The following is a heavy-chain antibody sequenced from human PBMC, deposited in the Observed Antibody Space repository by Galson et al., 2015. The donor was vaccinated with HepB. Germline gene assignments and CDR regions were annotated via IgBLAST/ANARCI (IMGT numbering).Heavy chain of an antibody. V-gene: IGHV1-2*02. CDR3: ARGGSGSDRFNWFDP. CDR2: INPSGGST. Sequence: SVKVSCKASGYTFTSYHMHWVRQAPGQGLEWMGIINPSGGSTNYAQKFQGRVTMTRDTSISTAYMELSRLRSDDTAVYYCARGGSGSDRFNWFDPWGQGTLVTVSS. CDR1: GYTFTSYH. J-gene: IGHJ5*02. D-gene: IGHD1-26*01.